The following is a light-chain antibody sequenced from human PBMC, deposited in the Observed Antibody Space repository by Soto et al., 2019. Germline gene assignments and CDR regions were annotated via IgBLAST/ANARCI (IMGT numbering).Light chain of an antibody. CDR1: QSVNNY. J-gene: IGKJ5*01. V-gene: IGKV3-11*01. CDR2: DAS. Sequence: ELVLTQSPATLSLSPGERATLSCRASQSVNNYLAWYQQKPGQAPRLLIYDASNRATGIPARFCGSGSGADFTLAISSLEPEDFAVYYWQQRSNWPPTFGQGTRVDIK. CDR3: QQRSNWPPT.